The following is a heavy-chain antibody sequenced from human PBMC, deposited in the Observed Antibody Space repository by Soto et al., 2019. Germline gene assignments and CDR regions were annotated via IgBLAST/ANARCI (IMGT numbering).Heavy chain of an antibody. CDR1: GGSISSGDYY. J-gene: IGHJ3*02. Sequence: PSETLSLTCTVSGGSISSGDYYWSWIRQPPGKGLEWIGYIYYSGSTYYNPSLKSRVTISVDTSKNQFSLKLSSVTAADTAVYYCASVQPSRSGAFDIWGQGTMVTVSS. CDR2: IYYSGST. CDR3: ASVQPSRSGAFDI. D-gene: IGHD3-3*01. V-gene: IGHV4-30-4*01.